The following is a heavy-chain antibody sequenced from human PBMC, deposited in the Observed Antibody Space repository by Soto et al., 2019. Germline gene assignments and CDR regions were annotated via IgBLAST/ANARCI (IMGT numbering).Heavy chain of an antibody. D-gene: IGHD1-26*01. J-gene: IGHJ4*02. Sequence: SETLSLTCTVSDGSISSSSYYWGWIRQPPGKGLEWIGSIYYSGSTYYNPSLKSRVTISVDTSKNQFSLKLSSVTAADTAVYYCARVQSGSYYPLYYFDYWGQGTLVTVSS. CDR3: ARVQSGSYYPLYYFDY. CDR1: DGSISSSSYY. CDR2: IYYSGST. V-gene: IGHV4-39*01.